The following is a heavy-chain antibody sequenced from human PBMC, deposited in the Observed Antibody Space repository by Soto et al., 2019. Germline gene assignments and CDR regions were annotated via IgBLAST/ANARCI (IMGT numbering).Heavy chain of an antibody. V-gene: IGHV3-23*01. CDR1: GFTFGTYA. Sequence: EVELLESGGRLVQPGGSLRLSCAASGFTFGTYAMKWLRQAPGRGLECVSFISGSGRTTYYADSVKGRFTVSRDNSKNTMYLQMNSLRAEDTALYYCAKFRGPSYSYYYMDVWGKGTTVTVSS. CDR2: ISGSGRTT. D-gene: IGHD3-16*01. CDR3: AKFRGPSYSYYYMDV. J-gene: IGHJ6*03.